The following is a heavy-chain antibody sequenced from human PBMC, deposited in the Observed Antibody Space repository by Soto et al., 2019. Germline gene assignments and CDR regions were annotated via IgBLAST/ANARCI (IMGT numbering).Heavy chain of an antibody. CDR1: GGSISSGGLS. J-gene: IGHJ4*02. CDR2: IYHSGT. CDR3: ATSFRFNFEY. V-gene: IGHV4-30-2*01. D-gene: IGHD2-2*01. Sequence: TLSLTCAVSGGSISSGGLSWSWIRQPPGKGLEWIGYIYHSGTYYTPALKSRVTISVDRSKNQFSLNLSSVTAADTAVYYCATSFRFNFEYRGQGILVTVSS.